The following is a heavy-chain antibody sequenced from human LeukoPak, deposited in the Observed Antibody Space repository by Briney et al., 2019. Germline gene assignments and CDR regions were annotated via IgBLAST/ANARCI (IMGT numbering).Heavy chain of an antibody. CDR3: AAPIVPAAHGEMVYYYGMDV. J-gene: IGHJ6*02. V-gene: IGHV1-69*13. Sequence: ASVKVSCKASGGTFSSYAISWVRQAPGQGLEWMGGIIPIFGTANYAQKFQDRVTITADESTSTAYMELSSLRSEDTAVYYCAAPIVPAAHGEMVYYYGMDVWGQGTTVTVSS. CDR2: IIPIFGTA. D-gene: IGHD2-2*01. CDR1: GGTFSSYA.